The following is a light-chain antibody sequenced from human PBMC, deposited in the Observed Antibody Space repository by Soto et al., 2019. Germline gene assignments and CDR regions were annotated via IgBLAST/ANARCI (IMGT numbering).Light chain of an antibody. Sequence: DIQMTQSPSALSASTGDRVTITCQASQDIRNYLNWYQQKPGKAPKLLIYDASKLQTGVPSRFRGSESGTTFTFIISSLQPEDFAIYYCQQYDKLVTFGQGTKVEMK. V-gene: IGKV1-33*01. J-gene: IGKJ1*01. CDR2: DAS. CDR3: QQYDKLVT. CDR1: QDIRNY.